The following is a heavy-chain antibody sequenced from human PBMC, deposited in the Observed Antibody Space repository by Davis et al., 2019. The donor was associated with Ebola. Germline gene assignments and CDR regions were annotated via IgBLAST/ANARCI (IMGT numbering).Heavy chain of an antibody. D-gene: IGHD4-11*01. CDR1: GFTFDDYA. Sequence: PGGSLRLSCAASGFTFDDYAMHWVRQAPGKGLEWVSLISWDGGSTYYADSVKGRFTISRDNSKNSLYLQMNSLRAEDTALYYCAKDIWGEGDDYSNYSPGYYYYGMDVWGQGTTVTVSS. V-gene: IGHV3-43D*04. CDR2: ISWDGGST. CDR3: AKDIWGEGDDYSNYSPGYYYYGMDV. J-gene: IGHJ6*02.